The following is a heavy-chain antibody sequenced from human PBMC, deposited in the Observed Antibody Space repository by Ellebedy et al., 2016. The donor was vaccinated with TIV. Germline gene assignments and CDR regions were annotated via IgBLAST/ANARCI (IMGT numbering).Heavy chain of an antibody. CDR3: ARGWEVYGYYGGAGYLDH. CDR1: GGSISDFY. D-gene: IGHD4-17*01. V-gene: IGHV4-59*01. Sequence: MPSETLSLTCTVSGGSISDFYCSWIRQYPGKGLEWIGYISNSGNTKYNPSLTSRVTMSVETSKNQFPLSLTPVATIDTALYYCARGWEVYGYYGGAGYLDHWGLGTQVTVSS. J-gene: IGHJ5*02. CDR2: ISNSGNT.